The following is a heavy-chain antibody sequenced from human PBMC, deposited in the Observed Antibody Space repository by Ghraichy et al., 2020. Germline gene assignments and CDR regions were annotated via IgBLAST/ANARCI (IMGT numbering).Heavy chain of an antibody. V-gene: IGHV3-11*04. Sequence: GGSLRLSCAASGFTFSDYYMSWIRQAPGKGLEWVSYISSSGSTIYYADSVKGRFTISRDNAKNSLYLQMNSLRAEDTAVYYCARDRRDIVVYMDVWGKGTTVTVSS. CDR1: GFTFSDYY. J-gene: IGHJ6*03. CDR3: ARDRRDIVVYMDV. D-gene: IGHD2-15*01. CDR2: ISSSGSTI.